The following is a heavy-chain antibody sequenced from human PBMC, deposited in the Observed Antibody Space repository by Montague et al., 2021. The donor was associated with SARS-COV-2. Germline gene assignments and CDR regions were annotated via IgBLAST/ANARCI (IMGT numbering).Heavy chain of an antibody. V-gene: IGHV4-59*12. Sequence: SETLSLTCTVSGGSLSRYYWIWIRQSPGKGLEWIGYIYYSGGANYNPSFKSRVAISVDTSKNQFSLKLTSVTAADTAVYYCARDVANEALGSWGQGTLVTVSS. D-gene: IGHD3-16*01. CDR1: GGSLSRYY. CDR3: ARDVANEALGS. CDR2: IYYSGGA. J-gene: IGHJ5*02.